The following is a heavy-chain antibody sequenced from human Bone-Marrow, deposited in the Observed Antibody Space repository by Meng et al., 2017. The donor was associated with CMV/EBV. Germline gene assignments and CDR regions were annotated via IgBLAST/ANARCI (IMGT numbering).Heavy chain of an antibody. CDR3: ARIGYSSSSEDY. CDR1: GFTFRNYW. V-gene: IGHV3-7*01. J-gene: IGHJ4*02. CDR2: IKEDGGVK. D-gene: IGHD6-6*01. Sequence: GESLKISCAASGFTFRNYWMSWVRQAPGKGLEWVANIKEDGGVKYYVDSVKGRFTVSRDNAKNSVFLQMNSLRAEDTAVYYCARIGYSSSSEDYWGQGTLVTVSS.